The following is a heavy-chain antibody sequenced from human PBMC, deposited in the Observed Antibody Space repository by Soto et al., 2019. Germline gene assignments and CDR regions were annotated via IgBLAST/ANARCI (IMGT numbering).Heavy chain of an antibody. CDR3: AHKADFVARGGFAY. Sequence: QITLKESGPTLVKPTQTLTLTCTFSGFSLTTSGVGVGWIRQPPGKALEWLALIYWDDDKLYSPSLRSRLTSTNDTTKSQVLHTMTILDPVKTASYCWAHKADFVARGGFAYWGQGALVTVSS. J-gene: IGHJ4*02. D-gene: IGHD5-12*01. CDR2: IYWDDDK. V-gene: IGHV2-5*02. CDR1: GFSLTTSGVG.